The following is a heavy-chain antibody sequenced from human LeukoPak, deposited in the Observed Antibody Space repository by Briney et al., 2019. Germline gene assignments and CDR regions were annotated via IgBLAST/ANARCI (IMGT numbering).Heavy chain of an antibody. CDR3: ATSGHGTLYYYYGMDV. V-gene: IGHV4-38-2*02. J-gene: IGHJ6*02. CDR1: GYSISSGYY. D-gene: IGHD1-14*01. CDR2: IYHSGST. Sequence: SETLSLTCTVSGYSISSGYYWGWIRQPPGKGLEWIGSIYHSGSTYYNPSLKSRVTISVDTSKNQFSLKLSSVTAADTAVYYCATSGHGTLYYYYGMDVWGQGTTVTVSS.